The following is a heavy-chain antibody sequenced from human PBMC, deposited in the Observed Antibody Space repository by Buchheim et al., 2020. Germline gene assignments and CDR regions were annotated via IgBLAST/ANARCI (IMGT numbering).Heavy chain of an antibody. V-gene: IGHV4-39*07. CDR1: GGSIDSRNYY. J-gene: IGHJ4*02. CDR2: ICSTGTT. Sequence: QLQLQESGPGLVKPSGTLSLTCTVSGGSIDSRNYYWGWIRQPPGEGLEWIGTICSTGTTYYNPSLKRRVTISVDTSKNQFSLKLSSVTAADTAVYYCARDPYYYDNSGYKYFFDYCGEGIL. CDR3: ARDPYYYDNSGYKYFFDY. D-gene: IGHD3-22*01.